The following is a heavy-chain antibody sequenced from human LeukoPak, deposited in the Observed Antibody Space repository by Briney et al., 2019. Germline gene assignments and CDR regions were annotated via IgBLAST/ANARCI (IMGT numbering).Heavy chain of an antibody. V-gene: IGHV1-2*02. J-gene: IGHJ4*02. CDR3: ARSVEMATIANY. CDR2: INPNSGGT. CDR1: GYTFTGYY. D-gene: IGHD5-24*01. Sequence: GSVKVSCKASGYTFTGYYMHWVRQAPGQGLEWMGWINPNSGGTNYAQKFQGRVTMTRDTSISTAYMELSRLRSDDTAVYYCARSVEMATIANYWGQGTLVTVSS.